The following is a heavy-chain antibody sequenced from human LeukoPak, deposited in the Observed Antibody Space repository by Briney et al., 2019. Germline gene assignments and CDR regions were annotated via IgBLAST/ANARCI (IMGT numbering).Heavy chain of an antibody. Sequence: SETLSLTCTVSGGSISSYYWSWIRQHPGKGLEWIGYIYYSGSTYYNPSLKSRVTISVDTSKNQFSLKLSSVTAADTAVYYCARGTAYYYYGMDVWGQGTTVTVSS. V-gene: IGHV4-59*06. CDR2: IYYSGST. D-gene: IGHD2-21*02. J-gene: IGHJ6*02. CDR1: GGSISSYY. CDR3: ARGTAYYYYGMDV.